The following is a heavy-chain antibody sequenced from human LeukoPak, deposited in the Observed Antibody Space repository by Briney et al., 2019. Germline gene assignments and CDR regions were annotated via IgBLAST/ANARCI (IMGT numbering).Heavy chain of an antibody. Sequence: SETLSLTCAVYGGSFSGYYWSWIRQPPGKGLEWIGEINHSGSTNYNPSLKSRVTISVDTSKNQFSLKLSPVTAADTAVYYCARSPGIAAAGPRFDPWGQGTLVTVSS. D-gene: IGHD6-13*01. CDR3: ARSPGIAAAGPRFDP. V-gene: IGHV4-34*01. CDR2: INHSGST. J-gene: IGHJ5*02. CDR1: GGSFSGYY.